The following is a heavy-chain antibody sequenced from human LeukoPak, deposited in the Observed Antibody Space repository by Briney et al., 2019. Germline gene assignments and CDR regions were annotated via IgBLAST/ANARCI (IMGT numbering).Heavy chain of an antibody. J-gene: IGHJ4*02. CDR2: ITSSSSYI. CDR3: ARHVVAVGFDY. Sequence: GGSLRLSCAASGFTFSSYSMNWVRQAPGKGLEWVSSITSSSSYIYYADSVMGRFTISRDNANNSLYLQMNSLRAEDTAVYYCARHVVAVGFDYWGQGTLVTVSS. CDR1: GFTFSSYS. V-gene: IGHV3-21*01. D-gene: IGHD3-22*01.